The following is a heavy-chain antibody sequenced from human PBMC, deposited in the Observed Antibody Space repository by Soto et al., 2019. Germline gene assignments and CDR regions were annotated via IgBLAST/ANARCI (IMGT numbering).Heavy chain of an antibody. V-gene: IGHV4-34*01. CDR1: GGSFSYNP. CDR2: INHSGST. D-gene: IGHD6-6*01. J-gene: IGHJ6*02. Sequence: SETLFLTCAVYGGSFSYNPWNWVRQSPGQGLEWIGEINHSGSTNYNPSLKSRVTISIDTSNNQFALELRSVTAADTAVFYCARGRRGYSSSSGYHNYGMDVWGQGTTVT. CDR3: ARGRRGYSSSSGYHNYGMDV.